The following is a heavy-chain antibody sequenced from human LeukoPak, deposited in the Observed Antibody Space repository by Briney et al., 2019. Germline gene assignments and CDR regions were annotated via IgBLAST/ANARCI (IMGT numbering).Heavy chain of an antibody. CDR3: ARIGSGYPFDY. Sequence: ASVKVSCKASGYTFSTYYMHWVRQAPGQGPEWMGVINSSGGSTSYAQKFQGRVTMTRDTSTSTVYMELSSLRSEDTAIYYCARIGSGYPFDYWGQGTLVTVSS. J-gene: IGHJ4*02. CDR2: INSSGGST. CDR1: GYTFSTYY. V-gene: IGHV1-46*01. D-gene: IGHD5-18*01.